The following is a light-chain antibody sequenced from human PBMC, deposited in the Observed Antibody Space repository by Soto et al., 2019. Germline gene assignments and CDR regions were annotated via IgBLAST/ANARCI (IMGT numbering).Light chain of an antibody. CDR3: SSYISSSALV. Sequence: QSVLTQPASVSGSPGQSITISCTGTSSDVGGYNYVSWYQQHPGKAPKLMIYDVSNRPSGVSNRFSGAKSGNTASQTISGLQAEDEADYYCSSYISSSALVFGGGTKLTVL. CDR2: DVS. V-gene: IGLV2-14*01. CDR1: SSDVGGYNY. J-gene: IGLJ2*01.